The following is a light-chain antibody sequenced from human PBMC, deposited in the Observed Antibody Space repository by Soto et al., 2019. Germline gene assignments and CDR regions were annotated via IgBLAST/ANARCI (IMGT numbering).Light chain of an antibody. Sequence: EIVLTQSPGTLSLSPGERATLSCRASQNVNSNFLAWYQQKPGQGPRLLIYGTSGRATGIPDRFSGSGSGTDFTLTISRLEPEDFAVYYCQHYGSSLIFSFGPGTKVDIK. CDR2: GTS. J-gene: IGKJ3*01. CDR3: QHYGSSLIFS. V-gene: IGKV3-20*01. CDR1: QNVNSNF.